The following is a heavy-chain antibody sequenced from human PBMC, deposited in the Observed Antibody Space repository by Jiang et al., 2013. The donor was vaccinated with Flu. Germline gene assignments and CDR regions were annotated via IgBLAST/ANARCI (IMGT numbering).Heavy chain of an antibody. CDR3: ARGTRNWGSLLDF. CDR2: IDRSDGTP. D-gene: IGHD7-27*01. CDR1: GFSFTTYF. V-gene: IGHV1-46*01. Sequence: SGAEVKKPGASMKISCKASGFSFTTYFMHWVRQAPGQGLEWMGIIDRSDGTPFYAPKFQGRATMTRDTSTGTVYVELSSLKSDDTAVYYCARGTRNWGSLLDFWGQGTLLTVST. J-gene: IGHJ4*02.